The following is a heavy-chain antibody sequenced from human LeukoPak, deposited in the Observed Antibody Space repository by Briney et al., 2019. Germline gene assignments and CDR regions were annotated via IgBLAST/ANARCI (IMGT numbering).Heavy chain of an antibody. D-gene: IGHD3-10*01. CDR3: ARAYYSTSWFPH. V-gene: IGHV4-34*01. CDR1: GGSFSGYY. J-gene: IGHJ5*02. CDR2: INHSGST. Sequence: SETLSLACAVYGGSFSGYYWSWIRQPPGKGLEWIGEINHSGSTNYNPSLKSRVTISADTSKNQFSLELRSVTAADTAVYYCARAYYSTSWFPHWGQGALVTVSS.